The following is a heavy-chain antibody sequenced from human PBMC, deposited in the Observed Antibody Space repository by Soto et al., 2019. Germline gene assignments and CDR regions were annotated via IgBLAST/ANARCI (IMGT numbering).Heavy chain of an antibody. J-gene: IGHJ4*02. Sequence: SETLSLICTVSGGSISSSSYYWGWIRQPPGKGLEWIGSIFYSGSAYYTPSLKSRVTISIDTSKNQFSLKLSSVTATDTAVYYCARRPWPRGGLVQGVSYYFDNWGQGTLVTVSS. CDR2: IFYSGSA. V-gene: IGHV4-39*01. CDR1: GGSISSSSYY. CDR3: ARRPWPRGGLVQGVSYYFDN. D-gene: IGHD6-6*01.